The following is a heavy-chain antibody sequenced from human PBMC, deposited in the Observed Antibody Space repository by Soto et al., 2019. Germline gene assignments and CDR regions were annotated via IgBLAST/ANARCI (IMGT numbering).Heavy chain of an antibody. CDR2: IDPSDSYT. CDR3: ARHTPCSGTAYYYNGIVV. Sequence: PGESLKISCKGSGYSFTSYWISWVRQMPGKGLEWMGRIDPSDSYTNYSPSFQGHVTISADKSISTAYLQWSSLKASDTAMYYCARHTPCSGTAYYYNGIVVWGQATTVYVSS. CDR1: GYSFTSYW. V-gene: IGHV5-10-1*01. J-gene: IGHJ6*02. D-gene: IGHD6-19*01.